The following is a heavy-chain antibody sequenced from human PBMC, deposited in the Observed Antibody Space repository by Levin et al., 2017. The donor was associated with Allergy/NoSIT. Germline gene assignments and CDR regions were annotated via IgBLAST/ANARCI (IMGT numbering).Heavy chain of an antibody. D-gene: IGHD6-19*01. Sequence: GSLRLSCEASGFTFNNYGMHWVRQAPGKGLEWVAVISYDGSNQYYGESVKGRFTISRDNSKNMLFLQMNSLRVEDTAVYFCGRSVAVAESPHFFYGMDVWGQGTTVTVSS. J-gene: IGHJ6*02. CDR3: GRSVAVAESPHFFYGMDV. V-gene: IGHV3-30*03. CDR2: ISYDGSNQ. CDR1: GFTFNNYG.